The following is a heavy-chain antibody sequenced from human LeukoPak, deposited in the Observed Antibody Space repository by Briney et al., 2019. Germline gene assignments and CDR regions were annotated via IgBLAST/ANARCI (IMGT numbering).Heavy chain of an antibody. J-gene: IGHJ4*02. D-gene: IGHD2-2*02. CDR2: IYNTGSA. Sequence: SETLSLTCNVSGASISSHYWNWIRQPAGKGLEWIGRIYNTGSANYNPSLKSRVTMSLDTSRNQISLKLTSVTAADTAVYYCARGEQYCSSTSCYIFDYWGQGTLVTVSS. V-gene: IGHV4-4*07. CDR3: ARGEQYCSSTSCYIFDY. CDR1: GASISSHY.